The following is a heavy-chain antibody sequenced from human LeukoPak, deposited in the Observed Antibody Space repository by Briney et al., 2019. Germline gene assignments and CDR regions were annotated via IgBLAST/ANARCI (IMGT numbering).Heavy chain of an antibody. V-gene: IGHV4-61*02. Sequence: SETLSLTCTVSGGSISSGSYYWSWIRQPAGKGLEWIGRIYTSGSTNYNPSLKSRVTISVDTSKNQFSLKLSSVTAADTAVYYCARVAGIAAAGWGQGTLVTVSS. J-gene: IGHJ4*02. D-gene: IGHD6-13*01. CDR1: GGSISSGSYY. CDR2: IYTSGST. CDR3: ARVAGIAAAG.